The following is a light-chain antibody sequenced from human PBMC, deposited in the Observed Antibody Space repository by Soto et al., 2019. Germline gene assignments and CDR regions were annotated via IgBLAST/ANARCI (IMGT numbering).Light chain of an antibody. Sequence: DIQMTQSPSTLSASVGERVTITCRASQSVSNWLAWYQHKPGKAPNLLIYDVSSLESGVPSRFSGSGSGTEFILTISSLQPDDFATYYCQQYDSYSWTFGQGTKVDIK. V-gene: IGKV1-5*01. J-gene: IGKJ1*01. CDR2: DVS. CDR3: QQYDSYSWT. CDR1: QSVSNW.